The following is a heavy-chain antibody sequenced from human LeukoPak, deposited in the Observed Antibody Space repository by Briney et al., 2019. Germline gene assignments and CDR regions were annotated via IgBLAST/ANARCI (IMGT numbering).Heavy chain of an antibody. V-gene: IGHV3-21*01. J-gene: IGHJ5*02. CDR2: ISSSRSYI. CDR3: ATWRGTVPSRWFDP. CDR1: GFTFRSYS. Sequence: GGSLRLSCAASGFTFRSYSMNWVRQAPGEGLEWVSSISSSRSYIYYADSVKGRFTISRDNAKNSLYLKMNSLRAEDTAVYYCATWRGTVPSRWFDPWGQGTLVTASS. D-gene: IGHD3-16*01.